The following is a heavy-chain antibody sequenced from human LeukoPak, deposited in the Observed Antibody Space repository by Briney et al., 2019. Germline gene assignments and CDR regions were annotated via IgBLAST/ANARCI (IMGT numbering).Heavy chain of an antibody. CDR3: ARGTIADIDY. Sequence: ASVKVSCKASGYTFSTYGISWVRQAPGQGLEWMGWISTYNGNTNYARKLQGRVTMTTDTSTSTAYMELRSLRSDDTAVYYCARGTIADIDYWGQGTLVTVSS. CDR1: GYTFSTYG. CDR2: ISTYNGNT. V-gene: IGHV1-18*01. D-gene: IGHD5-12*01. J-gene: IGHJ4*02.